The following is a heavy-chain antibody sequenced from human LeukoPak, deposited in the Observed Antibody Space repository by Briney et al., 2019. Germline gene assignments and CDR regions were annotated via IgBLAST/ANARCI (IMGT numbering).Heavy chain of an antibody. J-gene: IGHJ5*02. V-gene: IGHV1-46*01. CDR3: ARDGKQLVRWWFDP. CDR1: GYIFTSYY. D-gene: IGHD6-13*01. Sequence: ASVKVSCRASGYIFTSYYMHWVRQAPGQGLEWMGIINPSGGSTSYAQKFQGRVTMTRDTSTSTVYMEVSSLRSEDTAVYYCARDGKQLVRWWFDPWGQGTLVTVSS. CDR2: INPSGGST.